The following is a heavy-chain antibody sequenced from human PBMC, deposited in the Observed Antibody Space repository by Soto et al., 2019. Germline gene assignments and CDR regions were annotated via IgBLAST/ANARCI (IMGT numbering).Heavy chain of an antibody. CDR1: GFTFDDYA. V-gene: IGHV3-9*01. CDR3: AKDWGFGELLYYFDY. D-gene: IGHD3-10*01. Sequence: GGSLRLSCAASGFTFDDYAMHWVRQAPGKGLEWVSGISWNSGSIGYADSVKGRFTISRDNAKNSLYLQMNSLRAEDTALYYCAKDWGFGELLYYFDYWGQGTLVTVSS. CDR2: ISWNSGSI. J-gene: IGHJ4*02.